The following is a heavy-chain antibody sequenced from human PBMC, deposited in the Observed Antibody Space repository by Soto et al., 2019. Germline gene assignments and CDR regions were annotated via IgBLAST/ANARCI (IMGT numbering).Heavy chain of an antibody. CDR1: GLTISNAW. CDR3: TTGSVEGV. D-gene: IGHD2-15*01. J-gene: IGHJ6*02. Sequence: EVPLVDSGGGFIYPGGSLRLSCAASGLTISNAWMNWVRQAPGKGLEWVGRIKTNTEGGTTDYAAAVKGRFTVSRDDSKNTLYLQMNSLKTEDTAVYYCTTGSVEGVWGQGTMVTVSS. CDR2: IKTNTEGGTT. V-gene: IGHV3-15*07.